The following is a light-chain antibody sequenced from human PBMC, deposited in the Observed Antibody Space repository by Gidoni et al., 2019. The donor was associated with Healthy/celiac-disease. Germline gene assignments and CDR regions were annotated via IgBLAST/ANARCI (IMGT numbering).Light chain of an antibody. V-gene: IGKV1-33*01. CDR1: QDISNY. CDR2: DAS. CDR3: QQYDTLLT. Sequence: DIQMTQSPSSLSASVGDRVTITCQASQDISNYLNWYQQKPGKAPKLLIYDASNLETGVPSRFSGSGSGTDFTFTISSLQPEDIATYYCQQYDTLLTSGGGTKVEIK. J-gene: IGKJ4*01.